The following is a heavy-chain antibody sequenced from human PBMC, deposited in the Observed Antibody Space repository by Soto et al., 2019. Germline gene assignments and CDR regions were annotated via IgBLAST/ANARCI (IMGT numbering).Heavy chain of an antibody. CDR1: GFTFSKFD. CDR3: ARGQEVGAHFFDS. Sequence: GGSLRLSCEASGFTFSKFDMHWVRQPTGRGLEWVSTIGISGDTYYAVSVKGRFTISRDNAKNSLSLQMNSLRAGDTALYFCARGQEVGAHFFDSWGQGTQVTVSS. D-gene: IGHD2-15*01. CDR2: IGISGDT. V-gene: IGHV3-13*04. J-gene: IGHJ4*02.